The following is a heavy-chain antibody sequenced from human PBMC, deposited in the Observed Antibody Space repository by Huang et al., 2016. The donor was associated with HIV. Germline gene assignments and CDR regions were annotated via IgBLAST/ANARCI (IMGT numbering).Heavy chain of an antibody. CDR3: ARDRGQQLSPFDS. CDR1: GLSLDCYN. D-gene: IGHD6-13*01. J-gene: IGHJ4*02. CDR2: ISPSSSFI. Sequence: EVQLVESGGGLVKPGGSLRLSCAASGLSLDCYNMYWVRQTPGKGMQWVSSISPSSSFIDYADSVKGRFSISRDNAKNSLYLQMNNLRGEDTAVYYCARDRGQQLSPFDSWGQGTLVTVSS. V-gene: IGHV3-21*01.